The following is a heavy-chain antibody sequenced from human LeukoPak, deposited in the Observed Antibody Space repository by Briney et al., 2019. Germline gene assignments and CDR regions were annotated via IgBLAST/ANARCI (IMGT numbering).Heavy chain of an antibody. CDR3: ASGGYSYGYYYYYYMHV. CDR1: GGTFSSYA. Sequence: ASVKVSCKASGGTFSSYAISWVRQAPGQGLEWRGGIIPIFGTANYAQKFQGRVTITTDESTSTAYMELSSLRSEDTAVYYCASGGYSYGYYYYYYMHVWGKGTTVTVSS. D-gene: IGHD5-18*01. CDR2: IIPIFGTA. J-gene: IGHJ6*03. V-gene: IGHV1-69*05.